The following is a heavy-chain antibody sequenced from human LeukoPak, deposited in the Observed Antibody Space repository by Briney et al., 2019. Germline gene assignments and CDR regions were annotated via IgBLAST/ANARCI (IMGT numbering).Heavy chain of an antibody. CDR2: ISYDGSNK. CDR3: ARRRERGASDAFAF. V-gene: IGHV3-30*03. CDR1: GFTFSSYG. Sequence: PGGSLRLSCAASGFTFSSYGMHWVRQAPGKGLEWVAVISYDGSNKYYADSVKGRFTISRDNSKNTVYLQMNSLRAEDTAVYYCARRRERGASDAFAFWGQGTMVTVSS. J-gene: IGHJ3*01. D-gene: IGHD3-16*01.